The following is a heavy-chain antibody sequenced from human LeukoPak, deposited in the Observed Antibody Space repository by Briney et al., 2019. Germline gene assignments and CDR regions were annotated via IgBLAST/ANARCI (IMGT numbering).Heavy chain of an antibody. CDR2: IYSGGST. Sequence: GGSLRLSCAASGFTVSSNYMSWVRQAAGRGLEWVSVIYSGGSTYYADSVKGRFTISRDNSKNPLYLQMNSLRAEDTAVYYCARGRLGQWLVRFDYWGQGTLVTVSS. CDR1: GFTVSSNY. J-gene: IGHJ4*02. D-gene: IGHD6-19*01. V-gene: IGHV3-53*01. CDR3: ARGRLGQWLVRFDY.